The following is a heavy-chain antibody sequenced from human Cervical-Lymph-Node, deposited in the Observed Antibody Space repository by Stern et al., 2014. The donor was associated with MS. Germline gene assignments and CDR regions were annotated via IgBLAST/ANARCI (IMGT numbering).Heavy chain of an antibody. J-gene: IGHJ4*02. Sequence: QLQLQQWGAGLLKPSETLSLTCAVYGGSFSGYYWTWIRQPPGKGLEWIGKINHSGSTSYNPSLGGRVSISVDTSKNQFSLRLTSVTAADTAVYFCARGRDIVKLLYPGWFFDYWGQGTPVTVSS. CDR3: ARGRDIVKLLYPGWFFDY. CDR2: INHSGST. V-gene: IGHV4-34*01. D-gene: IGHD2-15*01. CDR1: GGSFSGYY.